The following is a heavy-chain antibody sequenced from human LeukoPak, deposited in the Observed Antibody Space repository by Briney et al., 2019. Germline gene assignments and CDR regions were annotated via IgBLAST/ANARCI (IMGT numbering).Heavy chain of an antibody. D-gene: IGHD6-19*01. J-gene: IGHJ5*02. Sequence: GGSLRLSCAASGFTFSDYYMSWIRQAPGKGLEWVSYISSSGSTIYYADSVKGRFTISRDNSKNTLYLQMNSLRLEDTAVYYCAREYSSGRFDPWGQGTLVTVSS. CDR2: ISSSGSTI. CDR1: GFTFSDYY. CDR3: AREYSSGRFDP. V-gene: IGHV3-11*04.